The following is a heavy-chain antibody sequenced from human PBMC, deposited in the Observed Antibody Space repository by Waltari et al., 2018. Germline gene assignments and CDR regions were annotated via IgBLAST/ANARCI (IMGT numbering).Heavy chain of an antibody. V-gene: IGHV1-69-2*01. CDR2: VDPEDGET. Sequence: EVQLVQSGAEVKKPGDTVKISCKASGYTFTDYSQYWVQQAPGKGLEWMGRVDPEDGETIYAEKFQGRVTITADTSTDTAYMELSSLRSEDTAVYYCATERGASTVDYWGQGTLVTVSS. CDR3: ATERGASTVDY. J-gene: IGHJ4*02. CDR1: GYTFTDYS. D-gene: IGHD3-10*01.